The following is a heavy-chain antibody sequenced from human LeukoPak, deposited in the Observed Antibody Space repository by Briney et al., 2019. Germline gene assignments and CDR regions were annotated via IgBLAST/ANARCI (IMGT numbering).Heavy chain of an antibody. D-gene: IGHD3-10*01. V-gene: IGHV3-11*01. CDR3: ARDRAITMVRRPLDY. Sequence: GGSLGLSCAASGFTFSDYYMSWIRQAPGKGLEWVSYISSSGSTIYYADSVKGRFTISRDNAKNSLYLQMNSLRAEDTAVYYCARDRAITMVRRPLDYWGQGTLVTVSS. J-gene: IGHJ4*02. CDR2: ISSSGSTI. CDR1: GFTFSDYY.